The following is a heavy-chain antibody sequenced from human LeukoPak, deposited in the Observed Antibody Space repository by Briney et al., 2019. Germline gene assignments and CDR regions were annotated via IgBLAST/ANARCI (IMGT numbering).Heavy chain of an antibody. Sequence: PGGSLRLPCAASGFVFSDHYMSWIRQAPGKGLEWVSYISTSGSTIYDAVSVRGRFTISRDNGKSSVFLQIDSARVEDTAVYFCARVWKQQAQGYYWYYMDVWGKGTTVTVSS. CDR1: GFVFSDHY. CDR3: ARVWKQQAQGYYWYYMDV. V-gene: IGHV3-11*01. D-gene: IGHD5-18*01. CDR2: ISTSGSTI. J-gene: IGHJ6*03.